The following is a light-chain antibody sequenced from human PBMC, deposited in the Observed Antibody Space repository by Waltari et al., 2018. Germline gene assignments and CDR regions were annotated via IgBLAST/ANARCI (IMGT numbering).Light chain of an antibody. J-gene: IGLJ2*01. CDR2: DVS. CDR3: SSYISSSTLEL. CDR1: SISVGGFNY. Sequence: ALTQPASVSGSPGQSITISSPGTSISVGGFNYVSWYQQHPGKAPKLMIYDVSNRPSGVSNRFSGSKSGNTASLTISGLQAEDEADYYCSSYISSSTLELFGGGTSLTVL. V-gene: IGLV2-14*03.